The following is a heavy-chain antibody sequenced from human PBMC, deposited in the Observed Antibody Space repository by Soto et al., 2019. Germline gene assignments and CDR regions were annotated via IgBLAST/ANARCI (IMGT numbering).Heavy chain of an antibody. D-gene: IGHD6-13*01. CDR3: ARETPLTQQLRYNWFDP. Sequence: SETLSLTCAVYGGSFSGYYWSWIRQPPGKGLEWIGEINHSGSTNYNPSLKSRVTISVDTSKNQFSLKLSSVTAADTAVYYCARETPLTQQLRYNWFDPWGQGTLVTVSS. J-gene: IGHJ5*02. CDR1: GGSFSGYY. V-gene: IGHV4-34*01. CDR2: INHSGST.